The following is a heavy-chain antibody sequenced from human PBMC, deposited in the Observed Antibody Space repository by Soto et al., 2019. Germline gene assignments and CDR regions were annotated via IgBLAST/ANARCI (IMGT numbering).Heavy chain of an antibody. J-gene: IGHJ4*02. D-gene: IGHD4-17*01. CDR3: ARRRSYGDSDY. CDR1: GDSISSYY. V-gene: IGHV4-59*08. CDR2: IYYIGGT. Sequence: SETLSLTCTVSGDSISSYYWSWIRQPPGKGLEWIGYIYYIGGTNYNPSLKSRVTISVDTSKNQFSLKLSSLTAADTAVYYCARRRSYGDSDYWGQGTLVTVSS.